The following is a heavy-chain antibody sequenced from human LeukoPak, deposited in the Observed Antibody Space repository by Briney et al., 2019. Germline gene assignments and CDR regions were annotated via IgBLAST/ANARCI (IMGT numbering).Heavy chain of an antibody. D-gene: IGHD2-15*01. J-gene: IGHJ4*02. CDR2: VNPNSGNT. Sequence: ASVKVSCKASGYTFTSYYINWVRQATGQGLEWMGWVNPNSGNTGYAQKFQGRVTMTRDTSISTAYMELSRLRSDDTAVYYCARDSGYCSGGSCYSESTPTTTFDYWGQGTLVTVSS. V-gene: IGHV1-8*02. CDR3: ARDSGYCSGGSCYSESTPTTTFDY. CDR1: GYTFTSYY.